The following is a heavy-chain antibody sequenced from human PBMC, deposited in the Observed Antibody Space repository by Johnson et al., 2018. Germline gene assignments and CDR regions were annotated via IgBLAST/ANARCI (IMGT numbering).Heavy chain of an antibody. J-gene: IGHJ6*03. D-gene: IGHD6-13*01. Sequence: VQLVESGGGLVQPGGSLRLSCAASGFTFSSYDIHWVRQATGKGLEWVSPSSVKGRFTISRENAKNTLYLQMNSLRAEDTAVYYCARETDRYGIEAPGGYYYYMEVWGKGTTVTVSS. CDR3: ARETDRYGIEAPGGYYYYMEV. CDR1: GFTFSSYD. V-gene: IGHV3-13*01.